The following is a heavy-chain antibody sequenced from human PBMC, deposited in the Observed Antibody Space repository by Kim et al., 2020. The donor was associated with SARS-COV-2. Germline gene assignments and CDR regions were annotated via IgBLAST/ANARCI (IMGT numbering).Heavy chain of an antibody. CDR2: IVVGSGDT. Sequence: SVKVSCKASGFTFSNSAMHWVRQARGQRLEWIGWIVVGSGDTRYSQKFLERVSITRDMSTSTGYMEVSGLRSEDTAVYYCAALNRAAVSDTNYYYYGMDVWGQGTTVTVSS. V-gene: IGHV1-58*02. J-gene: IGHJ6*02. CDR1: GFTFSNSA. D-gene: IGHD6-19*01. CDR3: AALNRAAVSDTNYYYYGMDV.